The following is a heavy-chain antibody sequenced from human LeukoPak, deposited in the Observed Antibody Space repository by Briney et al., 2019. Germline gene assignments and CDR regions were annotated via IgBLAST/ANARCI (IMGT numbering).Heavy chain of an antibody. J-gene: IGHJ4*02. CDR2: IRVYNGNT. D-gene: IGHD6-6*01. CDR1: GYTFTNCA. CDR3: ARGVAYRMSSVDY. Sequence: ASVKVSCKASGYTFTNCAIYWVRQAPGQGLEWMGWIRVYNGNTIYAQNFQGRLTMTTDTSTSTAYMQLRNLRSDDTAVYYCARGVAYRMSSVDYWGQGTLVTVSS. V-gene: IGHV1-18*01.